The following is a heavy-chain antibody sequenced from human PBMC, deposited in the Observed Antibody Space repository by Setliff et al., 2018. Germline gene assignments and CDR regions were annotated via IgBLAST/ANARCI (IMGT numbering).Heavy chain of an antibody. J-gene: IGHJ5*02. Sequence: SVKVSCKASGGTFSSYAISWVRQAPGQGLEWMGGIIPILGIANYAQKFQGRVTITADESTSTAYMELSSLRSEDTAVYYCARWGDSSGQNNWFDPWGQGTLVTVSS. D-gene: IGHD6-19*01. V-gene: IGHV1-69*10. CDR3: ARWGDSSGQNNWFDP. CDR2: IIPILGIA. CDR1: GGTFSSYA.